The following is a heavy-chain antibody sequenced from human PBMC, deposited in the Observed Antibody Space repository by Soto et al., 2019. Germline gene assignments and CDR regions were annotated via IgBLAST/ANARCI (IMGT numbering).Heavy chain of an antibody. CDR1: GGSISSNSW. V-gene: IGHV4-4*02. J-gene: IGHJ2*01. Sequence: QVQLQESGPGLVKPSGTLSLTCAVSGGSISSNSWWSWVRQPPGKGLEWIGEIYHSGITSYNPSLKSRVTMSVGKSRNQFSLNLSSVTAADTAVYYCARSAYYDTRYFNLWGRGTLVIVSS. CDR3: ARSAYYDTRYFNL. CDR2: IYHSGIT. D-gene: IGHD3-9*01.